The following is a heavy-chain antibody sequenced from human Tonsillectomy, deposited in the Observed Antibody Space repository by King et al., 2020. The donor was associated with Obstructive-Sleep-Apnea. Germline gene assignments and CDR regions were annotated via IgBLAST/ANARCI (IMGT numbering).Heavy chain of an antibody. J-gene: IGHJ4*02. Sequence: VQLVESGGGLVQPGGSLRLSCAASGFTFSSYAMSWVRQAPGKGLEWVLAISGSGGSTYYADSVKGRFTTSRDNSKNTLYLQMNSLRAEDTAVYYCAKDIGIQLWLPDYWGQGTLVTVSS. CDR2: ISGSGGST. CDR1: GFTFSSYA. D-gene: IGHD5-18*01. V-gene: IGHV3-23*04. CDR3: AKDIGIQLWLPDY.